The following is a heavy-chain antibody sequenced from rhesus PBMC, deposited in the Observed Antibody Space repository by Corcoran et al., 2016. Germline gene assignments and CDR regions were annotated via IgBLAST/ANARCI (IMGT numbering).Heavy chain of an antibody. CDR2: IYGNRSST. Sequence: QVQLQESGPGLVKPSETLSLTCAVSGGSISGGYYWGWIRHHPGKGLEWNGNIYGNRSSTDDKPSLKRRVTSSKDTSKNQFSLELRSVTAADTAVYYCARVANTVPDAFDFWGQGLRVTVSS. CDR1: GGSISGGYY. J-gene: IGHJ3*01. D-gene: IGHD4-23*01. CDR3: ARVANTVPDAFDF. V-gene: IGHV4S7*01.